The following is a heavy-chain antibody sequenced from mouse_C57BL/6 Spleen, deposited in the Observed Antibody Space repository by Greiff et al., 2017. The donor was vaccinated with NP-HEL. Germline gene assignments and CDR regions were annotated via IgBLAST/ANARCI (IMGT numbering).Heavy chain of an antibody. V-gene: IGHV1-85*01. J-gene: IGHJ3*01. Sequence: VQLQQSGPELVKPGASVKLSCKASGYTFTSYDINWVKQRPGQGLEWIGWIYPRDGSTKYNEKFKGKATLTVDTSSSTAYMELHSLTSEDSAVYFCARSYGSSYVWFAYWGQGTLVTVSA. D-gene: IGHD1-1*01. CDR3: ARSYGSSYVWFAY. CDR2: IYPRDGST. CDR1: GYTFTSYD.